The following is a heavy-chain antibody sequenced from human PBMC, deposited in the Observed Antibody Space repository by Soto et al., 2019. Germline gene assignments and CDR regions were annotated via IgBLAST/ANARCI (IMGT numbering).Heavy chain of an antibody. D-gene: IGHD2-2*01. CDR3: VARYCSSTTCYQVDY. CDR2: ISSTGGST. J-gene: IGHJ4*02. Sequence: GGSLRLSCSASGFTFTNYAIHWIRQAPGKGLEYVSAISSTGGSTYYADFVKGRFTISRDNSKNTVYLQMSSLRSEDSAVYYCVARYCSSTTCYQVDYWGQGTLVTVSS. CDR1: GFTFTNYA. V-gene: IGHV3-64D*06.